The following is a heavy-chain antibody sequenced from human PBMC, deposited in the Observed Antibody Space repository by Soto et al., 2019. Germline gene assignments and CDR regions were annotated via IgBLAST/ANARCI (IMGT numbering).Heavy chain of an antibody. J-gene: IGHJ6*03. CDR2: IRSTGK. CDR3: SRRISSFHYMDV. D-gene: IGHD6-13*01. V-gene: IGHV4-39*01. Sequence: PSETLSLTCTVSGVSITSSDDWWGWIRQPPGKGLDWIGIIRSTGKFYDPSLRGRVAISVDTSKNQFSLNLTSVTAADTAVYYCSRRISSFHYMDVWGRGTTVTVSS. CDR1: GVSITSSDDW.